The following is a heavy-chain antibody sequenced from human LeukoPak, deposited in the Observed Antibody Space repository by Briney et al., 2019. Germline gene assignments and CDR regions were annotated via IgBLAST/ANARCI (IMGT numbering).Heavy chain of an antibody. D-gene: IGHD3-22*01. CDR3: ARDLSQYDSIGYCLGY. Sequence: SETLSLTCTVSGGSISSYYWSWIRQPPGKGLEWIGYIYYSGSTNYNPSLKSRVTISVDTSNNQFSLKLSSVTAADTAVYYCARDLSQYDSIGYCLGYWGQGTLVTVSS. CDR1: GGSISSYY. J-gene: IGHJ4*02. V-gene: IGHV4-59*01. CDR2: IYYSGST.